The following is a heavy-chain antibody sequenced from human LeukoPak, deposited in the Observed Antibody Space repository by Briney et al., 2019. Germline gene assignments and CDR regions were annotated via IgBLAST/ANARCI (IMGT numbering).Heavy chain of an antibody. CDR3: ARNNPSANSFDY. Sequence: ASVNVSCTASGYTFTAYYIHWVRQAPGQGLEWMGWINPDNGGTKYAQKFQGRVTMTRDTSIRTAYMDLNRLRSDDTAVYYCARNNPSANSFDYWGQGALVTVSS. CDR2: INPDNGGT. D-gene: IGHD1/OR15-1a*01. J-gene: IGHJ4*02. V-gene: IGHV1-2*02. CDR1: GYTFTAYY.